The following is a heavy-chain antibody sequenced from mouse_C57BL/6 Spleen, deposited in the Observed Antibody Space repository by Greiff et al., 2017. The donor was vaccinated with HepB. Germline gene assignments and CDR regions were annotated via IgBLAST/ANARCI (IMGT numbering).Heavy chain of an antibody. Sequence: QVQLQQPGAELVMPGASVKLSCKASGYTFTSYWMHWVKQRPGQGLEWIGEIDPSDSYTNYNQKFKGKSTLTVDKSSSTAYMQLSSLTSEDPAVYYWARLDGYYGWFAYWGQGTLVTVSA. J-gene: IGHJ3*01. V-gene: IGHV1-69*01. CDR2: IDPSDSYT. D-gene: IGHD2-3*01. CDR1: GYTFTSYW. CDR3: ARLDGYYGWFAY.